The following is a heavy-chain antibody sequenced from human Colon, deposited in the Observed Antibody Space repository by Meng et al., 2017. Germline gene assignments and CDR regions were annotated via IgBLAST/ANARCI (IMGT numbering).Heavy chain of an antibody. V-gene: IGHV1-3*01. Sequence: QVQLVKVGAEVKKPGDSVKVSCKTSGYFFTSYTIHWLRQAPGQRLEWLGWLNPGIGNTRYSQNFQGRVTITGDTSASTVYMELSSLRSEDTAVYYCARVRGIAVADDAFDIWGQGTLVTVSS. CDR3: ARVRGIAVADDAFDI. D-gene: IGHD6-19*01. J-gene: IGHJ3*02. CDR2: LNPGIGNT. CDR1: GYFFTSYT.